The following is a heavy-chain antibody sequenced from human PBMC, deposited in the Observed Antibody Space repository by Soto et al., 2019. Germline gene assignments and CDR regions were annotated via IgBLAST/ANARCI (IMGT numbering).Heavy chain of an antibody. V-gene: IGHV4-30-4*01. CDR2: IYYSGST. CDR3: ARVNIVVVPAAMQIYYYYGMDV. Sequence: SETLSLTCTVSGGSISSGDYYWSWIRQPPGKGLEWIGYIYYSGSTYYNPSLKSRVTISVDTSKNQFPLKLSSVTAADTAVYYCARVNIVVVPAAMQIYYYYGMDVWGQGTTVTVSS. J-gene: IGHJ6*02. D-gene: IGHD2-2*01. CDR1: GGSISSGDYY.